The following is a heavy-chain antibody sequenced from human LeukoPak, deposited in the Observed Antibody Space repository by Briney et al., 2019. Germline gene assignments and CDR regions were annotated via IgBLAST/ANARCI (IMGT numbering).Heavy chain of an antibody. V-gene: IGHV3-66*01. J-gene: IGHJ4*02. CDR2: IYSGDNT. CDR3: ARDRGSGYDPGYFDY. Sequence: GGSLILSCAVSGFTVSRYYMSWVRQAPGKGLEWVSIIYSGDNTYYADSVKGRFTISRDNSKNTLYLQMNSLRVEDTAVYYCARDRGSGYDPGYFDYWGQGTLVTVSS. D-gene: IGHD5-12*01. CDR1: GFTVSRYY.